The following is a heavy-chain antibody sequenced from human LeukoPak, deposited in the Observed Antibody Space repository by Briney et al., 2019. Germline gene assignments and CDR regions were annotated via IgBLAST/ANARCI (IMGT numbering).Heavy chain of an antibody. V-gene: IGHV3-23*01. Sequence: GGSLRLSCAASGFTFSSYGMSWVRQAPGKGLEWVSAISGSGGSTYYADSVKGRFTISRDNSKNTLYLQMNSLRAEDTAVYYCAKGSGYDGRGWFDPWGQGTLVTVSS. CDR1: GFTFSSYG. CDR2: ISGSGGST. D-gene: IGHD5-12*01. CDR3: AKGSGYDGRGWFDP. J-gene: IGHJ5*02.